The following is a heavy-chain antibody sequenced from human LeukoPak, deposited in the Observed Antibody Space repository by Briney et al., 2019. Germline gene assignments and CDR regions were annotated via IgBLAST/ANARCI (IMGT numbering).Heavy chain of an antibody. J-gene: IGHJ4*02. V-gene: IGHV3-21*01. Sequence: SGGSLRLSCAASGFTFRSYSMNWVRQAPGKGLEWVSSISSSSSYIYYADSVKGRFTISRDNSKNTLYLQMNSLRPEDAAIYYCATIGDRRTGELYRIDYWGQGTLVTVSS. D-gene: IGHD7-27*01. CDR3: ATIGDRRTGELYRIDY. CDR1: GFTFRSYS. CDR2: ISSSSSYI.